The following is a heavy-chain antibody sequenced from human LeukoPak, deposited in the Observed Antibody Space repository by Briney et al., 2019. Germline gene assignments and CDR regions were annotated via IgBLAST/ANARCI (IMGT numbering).Heavy chain of an antibody. J-gene: IGHJ4*02. D-gene: IGHD2-15*01. CDR1: GYPFATYW. V-gene: IGHV5-51*01. Sequence: GGSLQISCKGSGYPFATYWIGGVRQLPGKGLEGMGIIYPGESDTRYRPSFQGQVTISDEKSISTAYLQWSSLRASYTAMYYCARTISIGSCSGGNCYSDYWVQGTLVTVSS. CDR3: ARTISIGSCSGGNCYSDY. CDR2: IYPGESDT.